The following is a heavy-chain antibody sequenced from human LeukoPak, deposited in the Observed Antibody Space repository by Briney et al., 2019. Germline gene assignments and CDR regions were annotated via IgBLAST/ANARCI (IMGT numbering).Heavy chain of an antibody. Sequence: GGSLRLSCAASGFTFSSYWMSWVRQASGKGLEWVANIKQDGSEKYYVDSVKGRFTISRDNAKNSLYLQMNSLRAEDTAVYYCATGRAGDWNYLGLLSYWGQGTLVTVSS. V-gene: IGHV3-7*01. CDR2: IKQDGSEK. D-gene: IGHD1-7*01. CDR1: GFTFSSYW. J-gene: IGHJ4*02. CDR3: ATGRAGDWNYLGLLSY.